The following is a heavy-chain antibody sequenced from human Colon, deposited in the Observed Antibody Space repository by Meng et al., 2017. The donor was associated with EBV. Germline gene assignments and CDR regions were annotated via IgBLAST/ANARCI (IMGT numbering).Heavy chain of an antibody. J-gene: IGHJ4*02. Sequence: QVQLKESGPELVKPSGTLSLTCAVSGGSLSSRNWWRWVRQPPGKGLEWIGEIYHSGSTNYNPSLKSRVTISVDESKNQFSLRLSSVTAADTAVYYCARVGAYCGGDCYHPRWGQGTLVTVSS. CDR2: IYHSGST. CDR3: ARVGAYCGGDCYHPR. CDR1: GGSLSSRNW. D-gene: IGHD2-21*02. V-gene: IGHV4-4*02.